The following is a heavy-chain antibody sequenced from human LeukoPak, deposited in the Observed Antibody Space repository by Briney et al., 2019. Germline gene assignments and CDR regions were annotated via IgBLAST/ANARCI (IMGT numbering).Heavy chain of an antibody. CDR2: IWYDGSKT. CDR1: GFTLSSYG. D-gene: IGHD2-2*01. J-gene: IGHJ5*02. Sequence: GGSLRLSCAASGFTLSSYGMQWVRRAPGKGLEWVAVIWYDGSKTYYADSVKGRFTISRDNSKNTLYLQMSSLRAEDTAVYYCARVVGEVPAATLDHWGQGALVTVSS. V-gene: IGHV3-33*01. CDR3: ARVVGEVPAATLDH.